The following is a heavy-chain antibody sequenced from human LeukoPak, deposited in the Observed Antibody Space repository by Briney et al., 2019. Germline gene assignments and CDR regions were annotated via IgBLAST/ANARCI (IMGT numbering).Heavy chain of an antibody. V-gene: IGHV1-8*03. CDR1: GYTLTSYD. CDR3: AREDYYYFMDV. J-gene: IGHJ6*03. CDR2: MDHNSGNT. Sequence: ASVTVSCMASGYTLTSYDINWVRQATGQGLEWMGWMDHNSGNTGYEEKFQGRVNITRNTSISTAYMELSSLRSEDTAVYYCAREDYYYFMDVWGKGTTVTVSS.